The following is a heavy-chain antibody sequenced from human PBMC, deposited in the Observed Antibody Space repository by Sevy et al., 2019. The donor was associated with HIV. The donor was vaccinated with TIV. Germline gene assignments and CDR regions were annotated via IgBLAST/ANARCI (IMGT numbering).Heavy chain of an antibody. J-gene: IGHJ4*02. CDR3: AGDPHAVPHWGSFDS. CDR2: IAKEGTNK. CDR1: GFTFTRYA. D-gene: IGHD3-16*01. Sequence: GGSLRLSCEASGFTFTRYAFHWVRQAPGKGLEWVAVIAKEGTNKYYIDSVKGRFTISRDNSRNTLFLQMERLRAEDTAMYFCAGDPHAVPHWGSFDSWGQGTLVTVSS. V-gene: IGHV3-30-3*01.